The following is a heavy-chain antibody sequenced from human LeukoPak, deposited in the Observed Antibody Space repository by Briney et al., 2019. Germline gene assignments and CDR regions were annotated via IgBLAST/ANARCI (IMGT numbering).Heavy chain of an antibody. J-gene: IGHJ4*02. CDR1: GGSISSGSYY. D-gene: IGHD4-17*01. V-gene: IGHV4-61*02. Sequence: PSETLSLTCTVSGGSISSGSYYWSWIRQPAGKGLEWIGRIYTSGSTNYNPSLKSRVTISVDTSKNQFSLKLSSVTAADTAVYHCAREDGDYAGIDYWGQGTLVTVSS. CDR2: IYTSGST. CDR3: AREDGDYAGIDY.